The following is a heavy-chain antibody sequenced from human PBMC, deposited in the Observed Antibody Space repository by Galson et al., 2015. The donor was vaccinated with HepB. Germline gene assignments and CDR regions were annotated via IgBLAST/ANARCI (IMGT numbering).Heavy chain of an antibody. CDR3: ATLPQGIAAADYYYYYGMDV. Sequence: QSGAEVKKPGESLRISCKGSGYSFTSYWISWVRQMPGKGLEWMGRIDPSDSYTNYSPSFQGHVTISADKSISTAYLQWSSLKASDTAMYYCATLPQGIAAADYYYYYGMDVWGQGTTVTVSS. CDR2: IDPSDSYT. D-gene: IGHD6-13*01. CDR1: GYSFTSYW. J-gene: IGHJ6*02. V-gene: IGHV5-10-1*01.